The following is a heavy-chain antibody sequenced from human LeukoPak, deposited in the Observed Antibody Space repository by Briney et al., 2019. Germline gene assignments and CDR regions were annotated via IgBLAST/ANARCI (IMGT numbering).Heavy chain of an antibody. CDR3: ASYNCSGGSCYSEIAEYFHH. Sequence: GAPLKISCKASGYSFTNYSIGWVRQLPGKGLEWMGIIYPGDSDTSYNPSFQGQVPISADKSISTAYLQWSSLKASDTAMYYCASYNCSGGSCYSEIAEYFHHWVQGSLVTVSS. CDR1: GYSFTNYS. CDR2: IYPGDSDT. J-gene: IGHJ1*01. V-gene: IGHV5-51*01. D-gene: IGHD2-15*01.